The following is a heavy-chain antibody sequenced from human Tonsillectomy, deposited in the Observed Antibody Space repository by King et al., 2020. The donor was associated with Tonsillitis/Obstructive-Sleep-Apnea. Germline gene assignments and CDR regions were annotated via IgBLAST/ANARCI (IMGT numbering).Heavy chain of an antibody. CDR2: VSYDGSNK. V-gene: IGHV3-30*01. Sequence: VQLVESGGGVVQPGRSLRLSCAASGFTFSSYAMHWVRQAPGKGLEWVAIVSYDGSNKYYADSVKGRFTISRDNSKNTLYLQMNSLRAEETTVYYCARGPWGQEGLYYMDVWGKGTPVTVSS. CDR1: GFTFSSYA. D-gene: IGHD1-26*01. J-gene: IGHJ6*03. CDR3: ARGPWGQEGLYYMDV.